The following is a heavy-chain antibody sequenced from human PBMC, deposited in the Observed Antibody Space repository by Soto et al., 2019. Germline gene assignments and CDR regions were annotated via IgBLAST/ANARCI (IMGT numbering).Heavy chain of an antibody. CDR1: GGSISSGGYY. D-gene: IGHD6-13*01. Sequence: SETLSLTCTVSGGSISSGGYYWSWIRQHPGKGLEWIGYIYYSGSTYYNPSLKSRVTISVDTSKNQFSLKLSSVTAADTAVYNWARVRLFIAAHDYGGQGTLVTVS. CDR3: ARVRLFIAAHDY. J-gene: IGHJ4*02. V-gene: IGHV4-31*02. CDR2: IYYSGST.